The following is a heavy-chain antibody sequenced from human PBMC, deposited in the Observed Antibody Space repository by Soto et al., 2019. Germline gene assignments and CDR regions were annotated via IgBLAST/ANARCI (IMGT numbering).Heavy chain of an antibody. CDR2: IYYSAST. V-gene: IGHV4-59*01. CDR1: GGSNSGDY. Sequence: PSETLSLTCIVSGGSNSGDYWSWVRQPPAKGLEWIGYIYYSASTNYNPSLKSRVTISVDTSKNQFSLKLSSVTAADTAVYYCARGYCSSTACYSRTFDYWGQGALVTVSS. CDR3: ARGYCSSTACYSRTFDY. D-gene: IGHD2-2*01. J-gene: IGHJ4*02.